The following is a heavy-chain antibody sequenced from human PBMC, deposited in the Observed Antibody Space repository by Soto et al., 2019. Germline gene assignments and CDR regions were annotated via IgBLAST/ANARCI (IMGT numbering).Heavy chain of an antibody. D-gene: IGHD1-26*01. Sequence: QAQLEESGGGVVQPGTSLRLSCSASSFSFSSSGMHWVRQPPGKGLEWVAAIWDDGGNKYYADSVRGRFTISRDNSKNTLFLQMNSLRAEETALYYCARSSGSYFAACYDTWGQGTLVSVAS. CDR3: ARSSGSYFAACYDT. J-gene: IGHJ4*02. CDR1: SFSFSSSG. CDR2: IWDDGGNK. V-gene: IGHV3-33*01.